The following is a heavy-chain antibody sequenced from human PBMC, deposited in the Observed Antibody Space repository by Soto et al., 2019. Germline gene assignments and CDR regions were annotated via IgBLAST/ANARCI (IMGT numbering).Heavy chain of an antibody. J-gene: IGHJ4*02. CDR2: MYYSGST. D-gene: IGHD6-25*01. CDR3: ARHPDSAYFPTIFDS. V-gene: IGHV4-59*08. CDR1: GGSISSYY. Sequence: LETLSLTCTVSGGSISSYYWSWIRQPPGKGLEWIGYMYYSGSTNYNPSLKSRVTISADTSKNQFPLKLSSVTAADTAVYYCARHPDSAYFPTIFDSWGQGTLVTVSS.